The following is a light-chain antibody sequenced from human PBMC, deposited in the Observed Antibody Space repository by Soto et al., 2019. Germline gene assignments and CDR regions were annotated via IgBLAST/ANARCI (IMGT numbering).Light chain of an antibody. CDR2: EVS. V-gene: IGLV2-8*01. CDR3: SSYAGSNNWV. CDR1: SSDVGTYKY. J-gene: IGLJ3*02. Sequence: QSALTQPPCASGSPGQSVTISCTGTSSDVGTYKYVSWYQQHPGQVPKLIIYEVSKRPSGVPDRFSGSKSGNTASLTVSGLQAEDEADYYCSSYAGSNNWVFGGGTKLTVL.